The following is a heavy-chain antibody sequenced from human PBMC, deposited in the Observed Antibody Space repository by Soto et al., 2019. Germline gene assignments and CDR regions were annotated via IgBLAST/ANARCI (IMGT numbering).Heavy chain of an antibody. Sequence: EVQLLESGGDLVRPGGSLRLSCAASGFTFSNYAMGWVLQAPGKGLDWVSGISRAVTYTFYADSLRGRFSVSRDNSRGTLDLYTNTLRADDTAVYFCLKYTVTAYLGGSWGQGALVTVSS. CDR2: ISRAVTYT. J-gene: IGHJ5*02. D-gene: IGHD2-21*02. CDR3: LKYTVTAYLGGS. CDR1: GFTFSNYA. V-gene: IGHV3-23*01.